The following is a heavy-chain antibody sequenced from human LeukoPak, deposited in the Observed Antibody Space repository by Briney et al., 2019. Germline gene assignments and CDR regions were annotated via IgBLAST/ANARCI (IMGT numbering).Heavy chain of an antibody. CDR3: AKYMSGVAYSGYEN. Sequence: RRSLRLFCAAAGFTFSSYMMSWVRQAPGKGLEWVSTISGSGGNTYYADSVKGRFTISRDNSKNTLYLQMNSLRAEDTAIYYCAKYMSGVAYSGYENWGQGTLVTVSS. CDR2: ISGSGGNT. D-gene: IGHD5-12*01. CDR1: GFTFSSYM. J-gene: IGHJ4*02. V-gene: IGHV3-23*01.